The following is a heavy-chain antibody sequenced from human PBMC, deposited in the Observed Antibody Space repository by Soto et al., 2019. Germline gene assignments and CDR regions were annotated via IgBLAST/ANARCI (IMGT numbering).Heavy chain of an antibody. CDR1: GYSFTSYW. D-gene: IGHD2-15*01. Sequence: GESLKISCKGCGYSFTSYWIGWVRQMPGKGLEWMGIIYPGDSDTRYSPSFQGQVTISADKSISTAYLQWSSLKASDTAMYYCARHKHCSGGSCYLFSYYYYGMDVWGQGTTVTVSS. V-gene: IGHV5-51*01. J-gene: IGHJ6*02. CDR3: ARHKHCSGGSCYLFSYYYYGMDV. CDR2: IYPGDSDT.